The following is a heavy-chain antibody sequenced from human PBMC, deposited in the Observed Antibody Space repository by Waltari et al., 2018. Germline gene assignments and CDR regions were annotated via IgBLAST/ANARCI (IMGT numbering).Heavy chain of an antibody. Sequence: QLQLQESGPGLVKPSETLSLTCTVSGGSISSSSYYWGWIRQPPGKGLEWIGSIDYSGRTYYNPALKSRVTIAVDTSKNQFSLKLSSVTAADTAVYYCAREDTAMVKGAFDIWGQGTMVTVSS. J-gene: IGHJ3*02. D-gene: IGHD5-18*01. CDR3: AREDTAMVKGAFDI. CDR2: IDYSGRT. V-gene: IGHV4-39*07. CDR1: GGSISSSSYY.